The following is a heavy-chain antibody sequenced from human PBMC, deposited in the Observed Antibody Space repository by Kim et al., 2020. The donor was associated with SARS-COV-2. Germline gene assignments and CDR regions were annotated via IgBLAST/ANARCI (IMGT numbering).Heavy chain of an antibody. CDR3: AKEFRSLNTASDY. Sequence: GGSLRLSCAASGFTFSSYGMHWVRQAPGKGLEWVAVISYDGSNKYYADSVKGRFTISRDNSKNTLYLQMNSLRAEDTAVYYCAKEFRSLNTASDYWGQGTLVTVSS. D-gene: IGHD5-18*01. J-gene: IGHJ4*02. V-gene: IGHV3-30*18. CDR2: ISYDGSNK. CDR1: GFTFSSYG.